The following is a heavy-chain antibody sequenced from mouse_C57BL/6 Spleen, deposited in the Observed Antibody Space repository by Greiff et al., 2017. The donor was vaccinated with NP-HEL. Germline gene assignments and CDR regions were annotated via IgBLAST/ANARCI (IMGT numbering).Heavy chain of an antibody. J-gene: IGHJ3*01. CDR2: IYPGSGST. CDR3: ARDYDYPFAD. CDR1: GYTFTSYW. Sequence: VQLQQPGAELVKPGASVTMSCKASGYTFTSYWITWVTQRPGHGLEWIGDIYPGSGSTNYNEKFKSKATLTVAPSSSTAYMQLSSLTSEDSAVYYCARDYDYPFADWGQGTLVTVSA. D-gene: IGHD2-4*01. V-gene: IGHV1-55*01.